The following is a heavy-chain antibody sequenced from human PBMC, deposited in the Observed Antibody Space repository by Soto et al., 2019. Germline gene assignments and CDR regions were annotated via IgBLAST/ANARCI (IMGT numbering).Heavy chain of an antibody. CDR1: GGSINSGGHY. J-gene: IGHJ4*02. CDR2: TYYSGST. V-gene: IGHV4-31*11. Sequence: SETLSLTCAVSGGSINSGGHYWTWIRQHPGKGLEWIGYTYYSGSTYYNPSLQSRVTISFDTSKSHFSLKLSSMTAADTAVYYCARGLYTSSTSYFDYWGQGTLVTVSS. D-gene: IGHD6-6*01. CDR3: ARGLYTSSTSYFDY.